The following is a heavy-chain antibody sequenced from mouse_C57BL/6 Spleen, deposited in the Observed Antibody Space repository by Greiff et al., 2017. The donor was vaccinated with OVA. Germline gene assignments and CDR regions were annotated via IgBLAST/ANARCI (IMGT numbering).Heavy chain of an antibody. J-gene: IGHJ4*01. V-gene: IGHV1-18*01. Sequence: VQLQQSGPELVKPGASVKIPCKASGYTFTDYNMDWVKQSHGKSLEWIGDINPNNGGTIYNQKFKGKATLTVDKSSSTAYMELRSLTSEDTAVYYCARRNLTGTFAMDYWGQGTSVTVSS. CDR1: GYTFTDYN. CDR3: ARRNLTGTFAMDY. CDR2: INPNNGGT. D-gene: IGHD4-1*01.